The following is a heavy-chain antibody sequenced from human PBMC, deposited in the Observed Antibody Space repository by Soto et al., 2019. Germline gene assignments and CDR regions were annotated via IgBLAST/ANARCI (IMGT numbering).Heavy chain of an antibody. CDR2: MSGSGCST. CDR1: GFTFRSYA. J-gene: IGHJ6*02. D-gene: IGHD2-15*01. CDR3: ARGGLVVAATPYYYYGMDV. V-gene: IGHV3-23*01. Sequence: PGVSLRLSCAASGFTFRSYAISWVRQAPGKGLAWVSAMSGSGCSTYYADSVKGRVNICRDNSKNTLYLQMNRLRADDTAVYYSARGGLVVAATPYYYYGMDVWGQGTTVTVSS.